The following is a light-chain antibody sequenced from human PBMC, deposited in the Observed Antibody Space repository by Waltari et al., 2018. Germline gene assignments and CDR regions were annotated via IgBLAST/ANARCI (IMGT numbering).Light chain of an antibody. J-gene: IGKJ1*01. CDR1: QSVSSSD. CDR3: QQYGRSPGT. CDR2: GAS. Sequence: ENVLTQSPGTLSLSPGERATLSCRASQSVSSSDLAWSQQNPGQAPRLLISGASSRATGIPDRFSGSGSGTDFTLTISRLEPEDFAVYYCQQYGRSPGTFGQGTKVEIK. V-gene: IGKV3-20*01.